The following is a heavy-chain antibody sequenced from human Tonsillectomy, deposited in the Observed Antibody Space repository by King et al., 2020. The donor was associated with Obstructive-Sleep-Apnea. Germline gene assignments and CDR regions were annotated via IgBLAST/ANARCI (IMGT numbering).Heavy chain of an antibody. CDR3: ARDASYLSGYYPRSFYYYGMDV. D-gene: IGHD3-22*01. V-gene: IGHV4-4*02. CDR2: IYHSGST. CDR1: GGSISSSNW. Sequence: VQLQESGPGLVKPSGTLSLTCAVSGGSISSSNWWSWVRQPPGKGLEWIGEIYHSGSTNYNPSLKSRVTISVDKSKNQFSLKLSSLTAADTAVYYCARDASYLSGYYPRSFYYYGMDVWGQGTTVTVSS. J-gene: IGHJ6*02.